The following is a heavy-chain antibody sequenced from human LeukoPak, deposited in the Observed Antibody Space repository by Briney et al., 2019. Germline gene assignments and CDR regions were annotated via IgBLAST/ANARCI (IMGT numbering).Heavy chain of an antibody. Sequence: GGSLRLSCAASGFTFSDYYMSWIRQTPGKGLEWVSYISTSGSTTYYADSVKGRFTLSRDNANNSLYLQMNSLRAEDTAVYYCARDPTYYLRYGYFDSWGQGTLVTVSS. D-gene: IGHD1-26*01. V-gene: IGHV3-11*04. J-gene: IGHJ4*02. CDR1: GFTFSDYY. CDR2: ISTSGSTT. CDR3: ARDPTYYLRYGYFDS.